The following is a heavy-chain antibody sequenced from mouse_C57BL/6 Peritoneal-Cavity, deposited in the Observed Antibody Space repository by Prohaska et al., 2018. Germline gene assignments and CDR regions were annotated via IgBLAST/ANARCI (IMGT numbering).Heavy chain of an antibody. J-gene: IGHJ2*01. D-gene: IGHD2-4*01. CDR1: GYTFTSYW. CDR2: IDPSDSET. Sequence: QVQLQQPGAELVRPGSSVKLSCKASGYTFTSYWMHWVKQRPIQGLEWIGNIDPSDSETHYNQKFKDKATLTVDKSSSTAYMQLSSLTPEDSAVYYCARLCDYDGDFDYWGQGTTLTVSS. CDR3: ARLCDYDGDFDY. V-gene: IGHV1-52*01.